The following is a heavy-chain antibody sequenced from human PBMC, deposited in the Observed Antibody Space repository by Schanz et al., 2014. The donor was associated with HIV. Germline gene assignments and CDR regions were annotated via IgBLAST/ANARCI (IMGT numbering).Heavy chain of an antibody. V-gene: IGHV3-33*01. CDR1: GFTFSSHG. CDR2: IWYDGTDK. Sequence: QVQLVESGGGVVQPGRSLRLSCAASGFTFSSHGMHWVRQAPGKGLEWVAVIWYDGTDKYYAGSVKGRFTISRDNSQNTMYLQMNRLRAEDMAVYYCARENPLYYYLHGGPFDIWGQGTMVTVSS. D-gene: IGHD3-10*01. J-gene: IGHJ3*02. CDR3: ARENPLYYYLHGGPFDI.